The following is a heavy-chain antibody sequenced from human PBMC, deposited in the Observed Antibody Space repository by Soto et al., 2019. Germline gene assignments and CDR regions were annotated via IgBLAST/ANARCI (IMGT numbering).Heavy chain of an antibody. CDR3: ARGDTWQLVDL. Sequence: KTSETLSLTCAVYGGSFSGYYWSWIRQPPGKGLEWIGEINHSGSTNYNPSLKSRVTISVDTSKNQFSLNLNSVTAADTAVYYCARGDTWQLVDLWGQGILVTVSS. CDR2: INHSGST. V-gene: IGHV4-34*01. J-gene: IGHJ5*02. CDR1: GGSFSGYY. D-gene: IGHD6-6*01.